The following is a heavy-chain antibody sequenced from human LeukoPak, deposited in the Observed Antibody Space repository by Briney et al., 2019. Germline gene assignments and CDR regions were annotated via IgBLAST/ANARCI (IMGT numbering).Heavy chain of an antibody. CDR3: ARALVDGYKELGY. CDR2: ISAYNGNT. J-gene: IGHJ4*02. CDR1: GYTFTTYG. Sequence: ASVKVSCKASGYTFTTYGITWVRQAPGQGLEWMGWISAYNGNTNYAQKVQGRVTMTTDTSTSTAYMELRSLRSDDTAVYYCARALVDGYKELGYWGQRTLVTVSS. D-gene: IGHD5-24*01. V-gene: IGHV1-18*01.